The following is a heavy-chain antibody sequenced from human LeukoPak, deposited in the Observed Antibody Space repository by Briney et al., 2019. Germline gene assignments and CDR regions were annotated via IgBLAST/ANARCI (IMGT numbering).Heavy chain of an antibody. CDR3: ARVGLKAFDI. CDR1: GGTFSSYA. CDR2: MNPNSGNT. D-gene: IGHD3-16*01. Sequence: ASVKVSCKASGGTFSSYAISWVRQATGQGLEWMGWMNPNSGNTGYAQKFQGRVTMTRNTSISTAYMELSSLRSEDTAVYYCARVGLKAFDIWGQGTMVTVS. J-gene: IGHJ3*02. V-gene: IGHV1-8*02.